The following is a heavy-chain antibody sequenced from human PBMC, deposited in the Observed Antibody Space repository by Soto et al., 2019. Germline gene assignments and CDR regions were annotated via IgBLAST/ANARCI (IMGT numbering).Heavy chain of an antibody. CDR1: GGSVSSGSYY. V-gene: IGHV4-61*01. CDR3: ATYSGDMNTFDY. J-gene: IGHJ4*02. CDR2: IYYSGST. D-gene: IGHD1-26*01. Sequence: QVQLQESGPGLVKPSETLSLTCTVSGGSVSSGSYYWSWIRQPPGKGLEWIGYIYYSGSTDYDPSLKSRVTISVDTSKNQFSLKLSSVTAADTAVYYCATYSGDMNTFDYWGQGTLVTVSS.